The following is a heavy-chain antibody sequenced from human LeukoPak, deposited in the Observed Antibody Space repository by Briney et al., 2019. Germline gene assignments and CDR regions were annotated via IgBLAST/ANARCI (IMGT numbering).Heavy chain of an antibody. CDR1: GFAFTPW. V-gene: IGHV3-7*01. CDR3: ARDQSPTMYYGDSPVYHDALDL. Sequence: GGSLRLSCAASGFAFTPWMTWVRQAPGKGLEWVANIDRDGTRQNYVDSVKGRFTISRDNAKKSLYLQMNSLRAEDTAVYYCARDQSPTMYYGDSPVYHDALDLWGQGTTVTVSP. D-gene: IGHD2-8*01. CDR2: IDRDGTRQ. J-gene: IGHJ3*01.